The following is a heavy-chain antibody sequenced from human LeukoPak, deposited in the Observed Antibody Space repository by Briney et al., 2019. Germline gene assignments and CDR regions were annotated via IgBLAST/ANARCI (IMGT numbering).Heavy chain of an antibody. J-gene: IGHJ4*02. CDR3: ARDRTMVRGASAH. CDR2: ISAYNGNT. D-gene: IGHD3-10*01. CDR1: GYTFTSYG. Sequence: ASVKVSCKASGYTFTSYGISWVRQAPGQGLEWMGWISAYNGNTNYAQKLQGRVTMTTDTCTSTAYMGLRSLRSDDTAVYYCARDRTMVRGASAHWGQGTLVTVSS. V-gene: IGHV1-18*01.